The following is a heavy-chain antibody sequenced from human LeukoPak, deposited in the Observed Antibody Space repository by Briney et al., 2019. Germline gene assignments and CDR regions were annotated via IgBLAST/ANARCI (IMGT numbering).Heavy chain of an antibody. Sequence: GGSLRLSCAASGFTVSGNYMSWVRQAPGKGLEWVSVIYSGGTPYYADSVKGRFTISRDNPKNTLYLQMNSLRAEDTAVYYCARDSADYGGNGLDYWGQGTLVTVSS. V-gene: IGHV3-53*01. CDR2: IYSGGTP. D-gene: IGHD4-23*01. CDR3: ARDSADYGGNGLDY. J-gene: IGHJ4*02. CDR1: GFTVSGNY.